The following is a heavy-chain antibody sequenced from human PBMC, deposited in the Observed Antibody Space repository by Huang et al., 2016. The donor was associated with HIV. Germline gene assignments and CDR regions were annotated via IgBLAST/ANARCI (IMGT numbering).Heavy chain of an antibody. V-gene: IGHV4-34*02. D-gene: IGHD3-3*01. CDR1: GGSFTGNY. CDR3: ARQWTILEWLLGLDV. Sequence: QMQLQQRGAGLLKPSETLSLTCGVSGGSFTGNYLTWIRQAPGKGLEWIGEFNDSGATNYNPALNVRVTISLDKSNRELSLNLRSVTAADTAVYYCARQWTILEWLLGLDVWGQGTTVIVSS. CDR2: FNDSGAT. J-gene: IGHJ6*02.